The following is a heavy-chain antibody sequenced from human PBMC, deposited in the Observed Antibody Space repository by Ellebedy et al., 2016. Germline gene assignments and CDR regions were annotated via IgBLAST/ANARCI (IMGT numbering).Heavy chain of an antibody. CDR3: ARDYGTSGSYYYYYGMDV. CDR1: GGSIRSTTYY. V-gene: IGHV4-39*02. Sequence: SETLSLXXSVSGGSIRSTTYYWGWIRQPPGKGLEWIGSINYSGTTHYNPSLKSRVTVSVDTSKNQFSLKLNSVTAADTAVYYCARDYGTSGSYYYYYGMDVWGQGTTVTVS. CDR2: INYSGTT. J-gene: IGHJ6*02. D-gene: IGHD2-8*01.